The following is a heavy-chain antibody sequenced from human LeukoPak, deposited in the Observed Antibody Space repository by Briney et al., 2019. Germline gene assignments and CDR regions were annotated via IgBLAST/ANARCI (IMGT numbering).Heavy chain of an antibody. V-gene: IGHV3-7*01. CDR1: GFTFSSYW. J-gene: IGHJ4*02. CDR2: IKQDGSEK. CDR3: ASLFALNYYDSSGYSYFDY. D-gene: IGHD3-22*01. Sequence: GGSLRLSCAASGFTFSSYWMSWVRQAPGKGLEWVANIKQDGSEKYYVDSVKGRFTISRDNAKNSLYLQMNSLRAEDTAVYYCASLFALNYYDSSGYSYFDYWGQGTLVTVSS.